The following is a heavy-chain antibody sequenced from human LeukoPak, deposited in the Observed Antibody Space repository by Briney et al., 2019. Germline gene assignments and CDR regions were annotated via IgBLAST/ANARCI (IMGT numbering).Heavy chain of an antibody. CDR1: GGSISSSNW. J-gene: IGHJ2*01. CDR3: ARVDLRGWYFDL. V-gene: IGHV4-4*02. CDR2: IYHSGST. Sequence: SGTLSLTCAVSGGSISSSNWWSWVRQPPGKGLEWIGEIYHSGSTNYNPSLKSRVTISVDTSKNQFSLKLSSVTAADTAVYYCARVDLRGWYFDLWGRGTLVTVSS.